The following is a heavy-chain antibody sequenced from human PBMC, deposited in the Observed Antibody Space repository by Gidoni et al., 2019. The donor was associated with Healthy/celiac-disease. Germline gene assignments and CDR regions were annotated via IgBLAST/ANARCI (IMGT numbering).Heavy chain of an antibody. CDR1: GVSFSGYY. V-gene: IGHV4-34*01. J-gene: IGHJ3*02. D-gene: IGHD1-26*01. CDR2: INHSGST. Sequence: QVQLQQWGAGLLKPSETLSLTCAVYGVSFSGYYWSWIRQPPGKGLEWIGEINHSGSTNYNPSLKSRVTISVDTSKNQFSLKLSSVTAADTAVYYCARDEEEWEPNDAFDIWGQGTMVTVSS. CDR3: ARDEEEWEPNDAFDI.